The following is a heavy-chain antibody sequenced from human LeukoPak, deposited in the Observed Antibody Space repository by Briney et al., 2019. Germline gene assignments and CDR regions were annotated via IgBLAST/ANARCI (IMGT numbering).Heavy chain of an antibody. CDR3: AKDGHYDYVWGSYRSGY. Sequence: PGGSLRLSCAASGFTFSSYAMSWVRQAPGKGLEWVPAISGSGGSTYYADSVKGRFTISRDNSKNTLYLQMNSPRAEDTAVYYCAKDGHYDYVWGSYRSGYWGQGTLVTVSS. D-gene: IGHD3-16*02. V-gene: IGHV3-23*01. CDR2: ISGSGGST. CDR1: GFTFSSYA. J-gene: IGHJ4*02.